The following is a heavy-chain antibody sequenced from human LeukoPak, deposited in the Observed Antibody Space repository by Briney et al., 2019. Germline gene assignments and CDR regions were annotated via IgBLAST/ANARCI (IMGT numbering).Heavy chain of an antibody. V-gene: IGHV3-11*01. D-gene: IGHD3-22*01. CDR1: GFTFSDYY. J-gene: IGHJ6*02. CDR2: IRSRGSTI. Sequence: GGSLRLSCAASGFTFSDYYMSWIRQAPGKGLEWVSYIRSRGSTIYYADSVKGRFTISRDNAKNSLYLQMNSLRAEDTAVYYCARDMVVVISATYYYYGMDVWGQGTTVTVSS. CDR3: ARDMVVVISATYYYYGMDV.